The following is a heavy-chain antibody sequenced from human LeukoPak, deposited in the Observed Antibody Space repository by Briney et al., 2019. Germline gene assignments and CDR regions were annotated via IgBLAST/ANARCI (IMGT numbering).Heavy chain of an antibody. V-gene: IGHV3-33*01. CDR1: GFTFSTHG. D-gene: IGHD6-19*01. Sequence: PGGSLRLSCAASGFTFSTHGIQWVRQAPGKGLECVAFIWYDGTNKYYADSVKGRFTISRDNSKNTLYLQMNSLRAEDTAVYYYARDGAAVAGQVFWYFDFWGRGTLVTVSS. J-gene: IGHJ2*01. CDR3: ARDGAAVAGQVFWYFDF. CDR2: IWYDGTNK.